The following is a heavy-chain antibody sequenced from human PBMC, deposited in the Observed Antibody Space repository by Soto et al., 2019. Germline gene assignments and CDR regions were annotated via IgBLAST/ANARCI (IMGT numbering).Heavy chain of an antibody. Sequence: SETLSLTCTVSGGSISSYYWSWIRQPPGKGLEWIGYIYYSGSTNYNPSLKSRVTISVDTSKNQFSLKLSSVTAADTAVYYCARDLRGWFDPWGQGTRVTVSS. D-gene: IGHD3-16*01. J-gene: IGHJ5*02. CDR1: GGSISSYY. CDR2: IYYSGST. CDR3: ARDLRGWFDP. V-gene: IGHV4-59*01.